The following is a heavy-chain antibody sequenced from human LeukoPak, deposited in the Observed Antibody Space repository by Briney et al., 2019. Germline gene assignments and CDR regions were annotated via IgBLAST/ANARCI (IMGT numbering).Heavy chain of an antibody. CDR2: IWYDGSNK. D-gene: IGHD4-17*01. Sequence: PGGSLRLSCAASGFTFSSYGMHWVRQAPGKGLEWVAVIWYDGSNKYYADSVKGGFTISRDNSKNTLYLQMNSLRAEDTAVYYCARALYGDYFVGIDYWGQGTLVTVSS. CDR3: ARALYGDYFVGIDY. J-gene: IGHJ4*02. V-gene: IGHV3-33*01. CDR1: GFTFSSYG.